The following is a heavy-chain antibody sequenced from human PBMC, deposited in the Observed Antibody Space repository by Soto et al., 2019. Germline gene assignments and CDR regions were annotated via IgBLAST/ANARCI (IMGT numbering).Heavy chain of an antibody. D-gene: IGHD1-20*01. CDR2: IHGTGSGT. V-gene: IGHV3-23*01. J-gene: IGHJ5*01. CDR3: AKDAVPYNGKWDWFDS. CDR1: RFTFSDFA. Sequence: LESGGGLVQPGGSLTLSCAASRFTFSDFAMNWVRQAPGKGLEWVSSIHGTGSGTYYADSVKGRFTISRDNSKNTLYLQLDSLREEDTAVYFCAKDAVPYNGKWDWFDSWGQGTLVIVSS.